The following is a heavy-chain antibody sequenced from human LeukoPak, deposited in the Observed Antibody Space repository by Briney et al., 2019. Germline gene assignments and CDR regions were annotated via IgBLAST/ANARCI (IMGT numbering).Heavy chain of an antibody. D-gene: IGHD3-9*01. CDR2: ISAYNGNT. V-gene: IGHV1-18*01. Sequence: ASVKVSCKASGYTFTSYGISWVRQAPGQGLEWMGWISAYNGNTNYAQKLQGRVTMTTDTSTNTAYMELRSLRSDDTAVYYCARDFMDFDPNDYWGQGTLVTVSS. CDR1: GYTFTSYG. CDR3: ARDFMDFDPNDY. J-gene: IGHJ4*02.